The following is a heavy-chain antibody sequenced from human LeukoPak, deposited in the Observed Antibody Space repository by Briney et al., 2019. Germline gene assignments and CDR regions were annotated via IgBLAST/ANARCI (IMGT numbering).Heavy chain of an antibody. CDR1: GFTVSSNY. CDR2: ISGSGGST. D-gene: IGHD3-10*01. Sequence: GGSLRLSCAASGFTVSSNYMSWVRQAPGKGLEWVSTISGSGGSTYYADSVKGRFTISRDNSKNTLYLQMNSLRAEDTAMYYCAKGYGSGSYRYFDYWGQGTLVTVSS. CDR3: AKGYGSGSYRYFDY. J-gene: IGHJ4*02. V-gene: IGHV3-23*01.